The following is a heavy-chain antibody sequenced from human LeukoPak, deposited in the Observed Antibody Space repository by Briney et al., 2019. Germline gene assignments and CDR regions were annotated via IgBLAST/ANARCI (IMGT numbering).Heavy chain of an antibody. J-gene: IGHJ5*02. D-gene: IGHD2-21*01. CDR1: GFDFITYG. CDR3: AKSVESDSQTRLDP. V-gene: IGHV3-30*02. Sequence: PGGSLRLSCAASGFDFITYGIHWVRQAPGKGLEWVAFTYYHGSIKRYGDSVKGRFTISRDNSKNTVYLQMNSLRPEDTAVYFCAKSVESDSQTRLDPWGQGTLVTVSS. CDR2: TYYHGSIK.